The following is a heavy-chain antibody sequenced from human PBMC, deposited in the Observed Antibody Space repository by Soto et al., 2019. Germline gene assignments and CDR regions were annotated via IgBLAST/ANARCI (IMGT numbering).Heavy chain of an antibody. Sequence: SLRLSCVASGFTFSSYGMHWVRQAPGKGLEWVAIIWYDGSNKYHADSVKGRFTISRDNSKNTLYLQMNSLRVEDSAVYYCAKDWGTPGSSTWGVGRTGYFDAWGQGXLVTVSS. D-gene: IGHD3-9*01. V-gene: IGHV3-33*03. CDR2: IWYDGSNK. J-gene: IGHJ5*02. CDR3: AKDWGTPGSSTWGVGRTGYFDA. CDR1: GFTFSSYG.